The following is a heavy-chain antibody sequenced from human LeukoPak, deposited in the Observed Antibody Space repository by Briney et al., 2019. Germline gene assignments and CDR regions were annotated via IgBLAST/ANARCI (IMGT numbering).Heavy chain of an antibody. CDR2: ISSNGDDT. V-gene: IGHV3-64*01. J-gene: IGHJ4*02. D-gene: IGHD3-10*01. CDR3: VREGSYGAGSLDY. Sequence: GGSLRLSCAASGFTFSSYAFHWVRQSPGKGLEYVSAISSNGDDTYYANYVSGRFTISRDNSKNTLYLQMGSLRAEDMALYYCVREGSYGAGSLDYWGQGTLVTVSS. CDR1: GFTFSSYA.